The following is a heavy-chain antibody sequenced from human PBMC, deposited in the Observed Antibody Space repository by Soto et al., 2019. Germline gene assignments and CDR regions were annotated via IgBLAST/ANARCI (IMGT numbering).Heavy chain of an antibody. J-gene: IGHJ3*02. CDR3: ARRYGSAFDI. V-gene: IGHV4-59*01. Sequence: SETLSLTCPVSGGSISSYYWSWIRQPPGKGLEWIGYIYYSGSTNYNPSLKSRVTISVDTSKNQFSLKLSSVTAADTAVYYCARRYGSAFDIWGQGTMVT. CDR2: IYYSGST. D-gene: IGHD3-10*01. CDR1: GGSISSYY.